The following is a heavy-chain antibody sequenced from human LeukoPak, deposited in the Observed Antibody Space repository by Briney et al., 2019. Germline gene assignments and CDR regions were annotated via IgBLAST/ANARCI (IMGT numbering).Heavy chain of an antibody. D-gene: IGHD1-26*01. CDR3: ARDLGGRYSSENWFDP. CDR2: IYSSGRT. J-gene: IGHJ5*02. V-gene: IGHV4-61*02. CDR1: GDSINSGSYY. Sequence: SETLSLTRTVSGDSINSGSYYWSWIPPPPGEGLGWIGRIYSSGRTNYNPSLKSRVTISIDTSKNQFSLRLSSVTAADTAVYYCARDLGGRYSSENWFDPWGQGTLVTVSS.